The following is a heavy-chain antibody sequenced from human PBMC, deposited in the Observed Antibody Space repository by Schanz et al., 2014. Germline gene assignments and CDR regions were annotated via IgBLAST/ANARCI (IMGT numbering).Heavy chain of an antibody. CDR3: ARGGPAYYFDY. J-gene: IGHJ4*02. CDR2: ISGSGAST. V-gene: IGHV3-23*01. Sequence: EVQLLESGGGLVQPGGSLRLSCAASGFTFGDYAMTWVRQAPGKGLEWVSGISGSGASTYYADSVKGRFTISRDNSNKTVDLQMNSLRAEDTAVYYCARGGPAYYFDYWGQGTLVTVSS. CDR1: GFTFGDYA.